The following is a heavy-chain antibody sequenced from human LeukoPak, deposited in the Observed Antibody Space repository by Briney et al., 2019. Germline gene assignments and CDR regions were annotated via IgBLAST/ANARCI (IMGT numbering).Heavy chain of an antibody. J-gene: IGHJ4*02. CDR3: SRAYSTGWLGINDY. CDR2: IRNKANGGTA. Sequence: GGSLRLSCTASGFAFSDYAMSWVRQAPGKGLEWVGFIRNKANGGTADYAESVKGRFTISRDESKTIAYLQMNSLKTEDTAVYYCSRAYSTGWLGINDYWGQGALVTVSS. CDR1: GFAFSDYA. D-gene: IGHD6-13*01. V-gene: IGHV3-49*04.